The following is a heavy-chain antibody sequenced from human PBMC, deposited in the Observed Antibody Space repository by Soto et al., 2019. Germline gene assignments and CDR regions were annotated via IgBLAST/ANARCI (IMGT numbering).Heavy chain of an antibody. CDR1: VYSVSSNSAA. D-gene: IGHD5-12*01. V-gene: IGHV6-1*01. Sequence: SQTLSLTCVISVYSVSSNSAAWNWIIQSPSRGLEWPGRTYYRSKWYNDYAVSVKSRITINPDTSKNQFSLQLNSVTPEDTAVYSCAREDVDIVATLGGNYSYYGMDVWGQGTTVTVSS. J-gene: IGHJ6*02. CDR3: AREDVDIVATLGGNYSYYGMDV. CDR2: TYYRSKWYN.